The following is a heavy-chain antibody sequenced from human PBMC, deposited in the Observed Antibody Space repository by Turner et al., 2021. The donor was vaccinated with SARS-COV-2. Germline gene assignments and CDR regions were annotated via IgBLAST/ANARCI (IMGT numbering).Heavy chain of an antibody. D-gene: IGHD3-22*01. Sequence: QLQSQESGPGLVKPSETLSPTCSVSGGSISSSSYYGGGIRQPPGKGLEWIGSINYSGSTYYNPSLKSRGTISVDTSKNQFSLKLSSVTAADTAVYYCARHKGDYDSSELLGWGQGTLVTVSS. CDR1: GGSISSSSYY. CDR3: ARHKGDYDSSELLG. J-gene: IGHJ4*02. V-gene: IGHV4-39*01. CDR2: INYSGST.